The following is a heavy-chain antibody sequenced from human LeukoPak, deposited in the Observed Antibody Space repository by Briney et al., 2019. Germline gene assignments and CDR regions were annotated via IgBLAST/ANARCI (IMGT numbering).Heavy chain of an antibody. CDR3: ARPGYSSSWYRSWFDP. V-gene: IGHV1-69*05. J-gene: IGHJ5*02. Sequence: SVKVSCKASGGTFSSYAISWVRQAPGQGLEWMGGIIPIFGTANHAQKFQGRVTITTDESTSTAYMELSSLRSEDTAVYYCARPGYSSSWYRSWFDPWGQGTLVTVSS. CDR1: GGTFSSYA. CDR2: IIPIFGTA. D-gene: IGHD6-13*01.